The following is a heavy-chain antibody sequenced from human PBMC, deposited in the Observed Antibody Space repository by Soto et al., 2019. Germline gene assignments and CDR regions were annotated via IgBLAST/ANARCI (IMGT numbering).Heavy chain of an antibody. J-gene: IGHJ4*02. V-gene: IGHV4-59*08. D-gene: IGHD1-1*01. CDR1: GGSIISYY. CDR2: IYYSGST. Sequence: SETLYLTCTVSGGSIISYYWSWIRQPKGKGLEWIGYIYYSGSTNYNPSLESRVTISVDKSKNQFSLKLMSLSAADTAVYYCGRLEELATISYYFDYWGQGALVTVSS. CDR3: GRLEELATISYYFDY.